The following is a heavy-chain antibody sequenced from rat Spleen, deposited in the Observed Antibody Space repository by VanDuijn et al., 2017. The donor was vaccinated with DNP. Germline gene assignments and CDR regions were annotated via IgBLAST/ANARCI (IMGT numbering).Heavy chain of an antibody. Sequence: EVQLQESGPGLVKPSQSFSLTCSVTDYSVTSSYRWNWIRKVPGNKLEWMGYINSAGTTNYNPSLKSRISITRDTSKNQFFLHLNSVTSEDTATYYCARWTRYFDYWGQGVMVTVSS. J-gene: IGHJ2*01. D-gene: IGHD1-7*01. CDR2: INSAGTT. CDR3: ARWTRYFDY. V-gene: IGHV3-3*01. CDR1: DYSVTSSYR.